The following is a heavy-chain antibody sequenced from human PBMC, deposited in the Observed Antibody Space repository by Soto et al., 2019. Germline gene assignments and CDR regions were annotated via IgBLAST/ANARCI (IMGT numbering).Heavy chain of an antibody. V-gene: IGHV3-23*01. Sequence: GGSLRLSCAASGFSFSRYAMNWVRQAPGKGLEWVSAISGSGGSTYYADSVKGRFTISRDNSKNTLYLQMNSLRAEDTAVYYCAKHLLINRLLIDYWGQGTLVTVSS. D-gene: IGHD6-25*01. CDR2: ISGSGGST. J-gene: IGHJ4*02. CDR1: GFSFSRYA. CDR3: AKHLLINRLLIDY.